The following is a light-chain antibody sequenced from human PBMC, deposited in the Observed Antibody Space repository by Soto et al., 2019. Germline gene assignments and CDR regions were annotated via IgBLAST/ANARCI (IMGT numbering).Light chain of an antibody. CDR3: QHYGNSPPAYT. V-gene: IGKV3-20*01. CDR2: GAS. CDR1: QSVSSSF. J-gene: IGKJ3*01. Sequence: EIVLTQSPGTLSLSPGERATLSCRASQSVSSSFLAWYQQRPGQAPRLLIFGASYRASGIPDRFSGSGSGTAFTLTISRLEPEDFAVYYCQHYGNSPPAYTFGPGTNVD.